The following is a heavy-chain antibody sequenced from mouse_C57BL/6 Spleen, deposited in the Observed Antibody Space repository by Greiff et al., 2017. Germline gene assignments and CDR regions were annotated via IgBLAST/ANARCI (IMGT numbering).Heavy chain of an antibody. Sequence: QVQLQQPGAELVKPGASVKLSSKASGYTFTSYWMHWVKQRPGRGLAWIGRIDPHSGGTTYNEKFKSKATLTVDKPSSTAYMQLSSLTSEDSAVYYCARTPRGSSYGYFDVWGTGTTVTVSS. J-gene: IGHJ1*03. CDR2: IDPHSGGT. CDR3: ARTPRGSSYGYFDV. V-gene: IGHV1-62-3*01. D-gene: IGHD1-1*01. CDR1: GYTFTSYW.